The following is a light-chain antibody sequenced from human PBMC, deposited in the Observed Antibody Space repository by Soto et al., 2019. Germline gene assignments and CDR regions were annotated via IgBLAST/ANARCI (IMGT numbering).Light chain of an antibody. Sequence: DIQMTQSPSSLSASIGDRVTITCRANQHISNYVNWYQQRPGKVPRVLIFSASTLQSGVPSRFSGSGSGTDFTLTISSLEPEDFGTYFCQQSYSTPGALTFGGGTRVDIK. CDR1: QHISNY. CDR2: SAS. CDR3: QQSYSTPGALT. J-gene: IGKJ4*01. V-gene: IGKV1-39*01.